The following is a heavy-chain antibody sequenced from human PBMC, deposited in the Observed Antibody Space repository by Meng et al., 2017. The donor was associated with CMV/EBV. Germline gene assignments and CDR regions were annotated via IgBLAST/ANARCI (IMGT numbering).Heavy chain of an antibody. CDR3: ARSNWFDP. V-gene: IGHV5-10-1*01. J-gene: IGHJ5*02. CDR2: IDPSDSYT. CDR1: GYSFIGHY. Sequence: QLGQAGSEVKRPGAAVKVSCKASGYSFIGHYIHWVRQAPGQGLEWMGRIDPSDSYTNYSPSFQGHVTISADKSISTAYLQWSSLKASDTAMYYCARSNWFDPWGQGTLVTVSS.